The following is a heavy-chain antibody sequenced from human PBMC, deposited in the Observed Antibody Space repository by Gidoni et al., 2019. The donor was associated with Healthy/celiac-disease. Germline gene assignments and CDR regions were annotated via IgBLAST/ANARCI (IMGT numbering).Heavy chain of an antibody. V-gene: IGHV3-74*01. J-gene: IGHJ2*01. CDR1: GFTVRSYW. D-gene: IGHD1-26*01. Sequence: EVQLVESGGGLVQPGGSLGLPCASSGFTVRSYWRHWVRQAPGKGRVWGSRINSDGSSTSYADSVKGRFTISRDNAKNTLYLQMNSLRAEDTAVYYCARDRGGSYLRYWYFDLWGRGTLVTVSS. CDR3: ARDRGGSYLRYWYFDL. CDR2: INSDGSST.